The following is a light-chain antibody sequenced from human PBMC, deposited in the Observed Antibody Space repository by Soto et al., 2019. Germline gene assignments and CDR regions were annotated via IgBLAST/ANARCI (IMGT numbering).Light chain of an antibody. V-gene: IGKV1-39*01. CDR1: QSISSY. CDR2: AAS. J-gene: IGKJ5*01. Sequence: DIQMPQSPSSLSSSVGDRVTITCRASQSISSYLNWYQQKPGKAPKLLINAASSLQSGVPSRFSGSGSGTDFTLTISSLQPEDFASYYCQQSYSTPITFGQGTRLEIK. CDR3: QQSYSTPIT.